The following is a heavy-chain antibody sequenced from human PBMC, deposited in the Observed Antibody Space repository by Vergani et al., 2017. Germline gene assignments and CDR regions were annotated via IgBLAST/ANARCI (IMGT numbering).Heavy chain of an antibody. V-gene: IGHV1-18*04. J-gene: IGHJ4*02. CDR3: AGARDIVVVPAAILV. D-gene: IGHD2-2*01. Sequence: QVQLVQSGAEVKKPGASVTVSCKASGYTFTSYGISWVRQAPGQGLEWMGWISAYNGNTNYAQKLQGRVTMTTDTSTSTAYMELRSLRSDDTAVYYCAGARDIVVVPAAILVWGQGTLVTVSS. CDR1: GYTFTSYG. CDR2: ISAYNGNT.